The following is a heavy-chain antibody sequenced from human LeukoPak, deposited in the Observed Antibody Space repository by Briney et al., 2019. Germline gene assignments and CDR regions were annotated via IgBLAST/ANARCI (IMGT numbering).Heavy chain of an antibody. J-gene: IGHJ5*02. V-gene: IGHV3-66*01. CDR3: ARGGGGWYWFDP. CDR2: IYGGSST. D-gene: IGHD6-19*01. CDR1: GFTVSSNY. Sequence: GGSLRLSCAASGFTVSSNYMSWVRQAPGKGLEWVSVIYGGSSTYYADSVEGRFTISRDNSKNTLYLQMNSLRAEDTAVYYCARGGGGWYWFDPWGQGTLVTVSS.